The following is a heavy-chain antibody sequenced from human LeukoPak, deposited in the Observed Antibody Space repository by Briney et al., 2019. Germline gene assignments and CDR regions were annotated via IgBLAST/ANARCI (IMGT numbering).Heavy chain of an antibody. V-gene: IGHV4-30-2*01. CDR3: ARGSRGLGELLPRPHFDY. Sequence: PSQTLSLTCAVSGGSISSGGYSWSWIRQPPGKGLEWTGYIYHSGSTYYNPSLKSRVTISVDRSKNQFSLKLSSVTAADTAVYYCARGSRGLGELLPRPHFDYWGQGTLVTVSS. J-gene: IGHJ4*02. CDR2: IYHSGST. D-gene: IGHD3-10*01. CDR1: GGSISSGGYS.